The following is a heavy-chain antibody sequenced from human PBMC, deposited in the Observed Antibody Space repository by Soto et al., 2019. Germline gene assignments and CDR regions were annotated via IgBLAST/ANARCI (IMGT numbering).Heavy chain of an antibody. Sequence: QLQLQESGSGLVKPSQTLSLTCAVSGGSISSGGYSWSWIRQPPGKGLEWIGYIYHSGSTYYNPSLQSRVTISVDRSKNQFSLRRSSVTAADTAVYYCASAGGLGAVAVDYWGQGTLVTVSS. D-gene: IGHD6-13*01. V-gene: IGHV4-30-2*01. CDR2: IYHSGST. CDR3: ASAGGLGAVAVDY. J-gene: IGHJ4*02. CDR1: GGSISSGGYS.